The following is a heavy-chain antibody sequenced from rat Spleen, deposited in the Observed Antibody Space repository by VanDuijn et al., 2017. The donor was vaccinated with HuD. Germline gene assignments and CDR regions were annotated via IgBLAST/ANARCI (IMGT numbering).Heavy chain of an antibody. Sequence: EVQLVESGGGLVQPGRSLKLSCVASGFSFTNYGMAWVRQAPTKGLEWVATISNDSSSTYYRDSVKGRFIISRDNAKNSLYLQMDSLRSEDTATYYCARQRTIYYFDYWGQGVMVPVSS. J-gene: IGHJ2*01. CDR1: GFSFTNYG. CDR2: ISNDSSST. V-gene: IGHV5-29*01. CDR3: ARQRTIYYFDY.